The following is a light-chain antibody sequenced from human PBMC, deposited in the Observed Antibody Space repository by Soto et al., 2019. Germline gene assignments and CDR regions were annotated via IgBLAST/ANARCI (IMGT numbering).Light chain of an antibody. CDR2: TAS. Sequence: DIEETQYPTTVSASVGDRVTITCRASQDIAGFLAWYQHKPGRAPELLIRTASSLQSGVPSRFSGSGSGTDFTLTIYSLQPEDSATYYCQHSYSFPITFGQGTRLEI. CDR3: QHSYSFPIT. V-gene: IGKV1D-12*01. CDR1: QDIAGF. J-gene: IGKJ5*01.